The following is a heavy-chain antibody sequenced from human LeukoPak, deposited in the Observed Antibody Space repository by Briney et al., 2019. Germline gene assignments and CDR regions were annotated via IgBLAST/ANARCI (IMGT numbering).Heavy chain of an antibody. J-gene: IGHJ6*02. D-gene: IGHD4-17*01. CDR1: GYTFTVYY. CDR3: ARGPYGDYSYYYYGMDV. V-gene: IGHV1-2*02. CDR2: INSNSGGT. Sequence: ASVKVSSKASGYTFTVYYMQWVRQAPGQGGEWMGWINSNSGGTNYTQKFHGRVTMTRDTSISTAYMELSRLRSDDTAVYYCARGPYGDYSYYYYGMDVWGQGTTVTVSS.